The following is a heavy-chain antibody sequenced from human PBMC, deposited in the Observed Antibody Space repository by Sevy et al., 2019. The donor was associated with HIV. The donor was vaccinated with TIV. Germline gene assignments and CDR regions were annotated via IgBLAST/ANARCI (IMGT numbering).Heavy chain of an antibody. D-gene: IGHD4-17*01. J-gene: IGHJ4*02. CDR2: IKQDESEI. V-gene: IGHV3-7*01. CDR1: GFPFSNYW. CDR3: ARGPNYGDRTDYFEY. Sequence: GGFPRLSCAVSGFPFSNYWMSWVRQAPGKGLEWVANIKQDESEIYNVDSVKGRFTISRDNAKNSVSLHMNSLGAEDTAVYYCARGPNYGDRTDYFEYWGQGILVTVSS.